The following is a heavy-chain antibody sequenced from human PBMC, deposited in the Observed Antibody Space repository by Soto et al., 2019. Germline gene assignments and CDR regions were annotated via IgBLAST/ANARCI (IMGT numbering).Heavy chain of an antibody. Sequence: GGSLRLACAASGLPFTNFWMHWVRQAPGEGLVWVSRIKSDASGTRYAESVKGRLTISRDNAKNTLYLQMNSLRVEDTAVYYCENSYWPVGNYWGQGIPVTVSS. J-gene: IGHJ4*02. V-gene: IGHV3-74*01. CDR2: IKSDASGT. CDR3: ENSYWPVGNY. CDR1: GLPFTNFW. D-gene: IGHD1-26*01.